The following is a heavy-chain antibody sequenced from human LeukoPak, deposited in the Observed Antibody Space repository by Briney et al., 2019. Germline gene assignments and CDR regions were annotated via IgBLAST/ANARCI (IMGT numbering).Heavy chain of an antibody. CDR3: ARRGYYGSGRAPGFDP. CDR2: IYYTGST. J-gene: IGHJ5*02. D-gene: IGHD3-10*01. CDR1: GGSISSSSYY. Sequence: SETLSLTCTVSGGSISSSSYYWGWIRQPPGKGLEWIGSIYYTGSTNHNPSLKSRVTISVDTSKNQFSLKLRSATAADTAVYYCARRGYYGSGRAPGFDPWGQGTLVIVSS. V-gene: IGHV4-39*01.